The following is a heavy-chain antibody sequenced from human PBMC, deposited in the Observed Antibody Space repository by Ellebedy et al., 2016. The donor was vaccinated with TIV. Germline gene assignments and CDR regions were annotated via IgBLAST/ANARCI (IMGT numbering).Heavy chain of an antibody. J-gene: IGHJ6*03. CDR2: ISGSDSST. CDR3: AKEGMDNSYYYYYYYMDV. D-gene: IGHD1-1*01. V-gene: IGHV3-23*01. Sequence: GESLKISCAASGFTFSNYAMSWVRQAPGKGLEWVSTISGSDSSTYYADSVKGRFTISRDNSKNTLYLQMNSLRAEDTAVYYCAKEGMDNSYYYYYYYMDVWGKGTTVTVSS. CDR1: GFTFSNYA.